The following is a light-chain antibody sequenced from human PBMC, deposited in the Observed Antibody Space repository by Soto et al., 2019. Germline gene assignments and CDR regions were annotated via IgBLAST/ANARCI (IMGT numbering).Light chain of an antibody. CDR3: QQYTRYWT. CDR2: KAS. Sequence: DIRMTQSPSTLSASVGDRVTIRCRASQSISTWLAWYQQKPGKAPRLLIYKASTLESGVPSRFSGSGSGTEFTLTISSLRPDDFATYYCQQYTRYWTFGQGTKVEI. J-gene: IGKJ1*01. V-gene: IGKV1-5*03. CDR1: QSISTW.